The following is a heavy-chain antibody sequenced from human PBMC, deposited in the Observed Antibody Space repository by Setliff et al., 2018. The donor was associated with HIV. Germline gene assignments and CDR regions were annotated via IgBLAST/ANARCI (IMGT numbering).Heavy chain of an antibody. CDR1: GFTFSSYA. J-gene: IGHJ4*02. V-gene: IGHV3-30*04. D-gene: IGHD3-10*01. CDR2: ISYDGSNK. CDR3: AKDEGSGSFPNFDY. Sequence: LRLSCAASGFTFSSYAMHWVRQAPGKGLEWVAVISYDGSNKYYADSVKGRFTISRDNSRNTLYLQMNSLRADDKAVYYCAKDEGSGSFPNFDYWGQGTQVTVSS.